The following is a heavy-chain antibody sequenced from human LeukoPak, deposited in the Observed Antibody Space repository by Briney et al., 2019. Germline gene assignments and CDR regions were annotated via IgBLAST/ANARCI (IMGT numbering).Heavy chain of an antibody. CDR2: IYYTGKT. J-gene: IGHJ5*01. Sequence: SETLSLTCTVSGGSINDYYWSWIRQSPEKGPECLAYIYYTGKTNYNPSFESRLTVSVDTSKNQVFLKLRSVTAADTAVYYCARQPGSFYEVGASDSWGQGTLVTVSS. V-gene: IGHV4-59*08. CDR1: GGSINDYY. D-gene: IGHD1-26*01. CDR3: ARQPGSFYEVGASDS.